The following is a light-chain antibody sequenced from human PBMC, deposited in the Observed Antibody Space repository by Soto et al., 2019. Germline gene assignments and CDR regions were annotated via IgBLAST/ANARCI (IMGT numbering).Light chain of an antibody. CDR3: MEDLQPPWT. CDR2: LGS. V-gene: IGKV2-28*01. J-gene: IGKJ3*01. Sequence: DIVMTQSPLSLPVTPGEPASISCRSSQSLLHSNGYNYLDWYLQKPGQSPQLLIYLGSNRAYGVPDRVSRGGSCTDFTLNISRVEAAGVEVYYGMEDLQPPWTFGPGTKVDIK. CDR1: QSLLHSNGYNY.